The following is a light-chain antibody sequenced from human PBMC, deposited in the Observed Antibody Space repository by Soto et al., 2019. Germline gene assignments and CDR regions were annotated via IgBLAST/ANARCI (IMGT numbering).Light chain of an antibody. CDR3: SSYTISSTLVV. CDR2: EVS. J-gene: IGLJ2*01. V-gene: IGLV2-14*01. Sequence: QSALTQPASVSGSPGQSITISCTGTSSDVGGYNYVSWYQQHPGKAPKLMIYEVSNRPSGVSNRFSGSKSGSTASLTISRLQAEDEADYYCSSYTISSTLVVFGGGTKLTVL. CDR1: SSDVGGYNY.